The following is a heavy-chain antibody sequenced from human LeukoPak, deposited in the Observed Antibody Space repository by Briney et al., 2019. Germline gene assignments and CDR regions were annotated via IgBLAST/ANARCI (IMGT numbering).Heavy chain of an antibody. J-gene: IGHJ4*01. D-gene: IGHD3-10*01. CDR1: GFTISGYW. V-gene: IGHV3-74*01. Sequence: GGSLRLSCAASGFTISGYWMHWVRQAPGKGLVWVSRISGDGSVTAYADSVKGRFTISRDNAKNTLYLQMNSLRAEDTAVYYCARGRAGNYYNHNDYWGQGTLVTVSS. CDR2: ISGDGSVT. CDR3: ARGRAGNYYNHNDY.